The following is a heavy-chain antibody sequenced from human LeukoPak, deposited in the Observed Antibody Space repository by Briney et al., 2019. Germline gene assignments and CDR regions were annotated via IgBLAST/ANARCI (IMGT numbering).Heavy chain of an antibody. Sequence: SGGSLRLSCAASGFTFSTYWMSWVRQAPGKGLEWVANINQDGSEKYSVDSVKGRFTISRDNAKNSLYLQMNSLRADDTAVYYCARDPDYGGAPYYFDYWGQGTLVTVSS. CDR3: ARDPDYGGAPYYFDY. J-gene: IGHJ4*02. D-gene: IGHD4-23*01. V-gene: IGHV3-7*01. CDR2: INQDGSEK. CDR1: GFTFSTYW.